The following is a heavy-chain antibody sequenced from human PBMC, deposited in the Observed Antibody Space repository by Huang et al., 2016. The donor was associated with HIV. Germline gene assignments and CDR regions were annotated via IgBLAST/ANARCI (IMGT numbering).Heavy chain of an antibody. CDR3: ATGFDVFFDF. CDR2: LDPESGET. CDR1: EDTLTELS. J-gene: IGHJ4*02. D-gene: IGHD3-9*01. Sequence: QVQLVQSRAEVKKPGASVTVSCKVSEDTLTELSIHWVRQPPGKGLEWMGCLDPESGETIDAQKFQGRVTMTEDTSTETAFMELSGLRPEDTAVYYCATGFDVFFDFWGQGTLVTVSS. V-gene: IGHV1-24*01.